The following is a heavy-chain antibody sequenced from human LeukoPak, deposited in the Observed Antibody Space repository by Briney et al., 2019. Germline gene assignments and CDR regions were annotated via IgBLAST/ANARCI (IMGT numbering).Heavy chain of an antibody. J-gene: IGHJ5*02. V-gene: IGHV3-30*04. CDR2: ISYDGSNK. D-gene: IGHD2-15*01. CDR1: GFTFSSYA. CDR3: ARDLGPRGYCSGGSCHTFDP. Sequence: GGSLRLSCAASGFTFSSYAMHWVRQAPGKGLEWVAVISYDGSNKYYADSVKGRFTISRDNSKNTLYLQMNSLRAEDTAVYYCARDLGPRGYCSGGSCHTFDPWGQGTLVTVSS.